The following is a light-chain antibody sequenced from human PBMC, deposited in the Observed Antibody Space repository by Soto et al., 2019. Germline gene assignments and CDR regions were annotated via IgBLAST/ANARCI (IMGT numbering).Light chain of an antibody. CDR2: RNN. V-gene: IGLV1-47*01. CDR3: AAWDDSLSGVV. Sequence: QSVLTQPPSASGTPGQRVTISCSGSSSNIGSNFLYWYQRLPGTAPQLLIYRNNQRPSGVPDRFSGSKSGTSASLAISGLRSEDEADYYCAAWDDSLSGVVFGGGTKLTVL. J-gene: IGLJ2*01. CDR1: SSNIGSNF.